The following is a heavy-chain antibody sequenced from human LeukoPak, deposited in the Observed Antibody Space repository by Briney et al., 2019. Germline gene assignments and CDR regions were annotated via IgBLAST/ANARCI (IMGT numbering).Heavy chain of an antibody. D-gene: IGHD3-9*01. J-gene: IGHJ4*02. CDR1: GYTFTGYY. CDR2: INPNSGGT. Sequence: ASVKVSCKASGYTFTGYYMHWVRQAPGQGLEWMGWINPNSGGTNYAQKFQGWVTMTRGTSISTAYMELSRLRSDDTAVYYCARGNYDILTGYIVYWGQGTLVTVSS. V-gene: IGHV1-2*04. CDR3: ARGNYDILTGYIVY.